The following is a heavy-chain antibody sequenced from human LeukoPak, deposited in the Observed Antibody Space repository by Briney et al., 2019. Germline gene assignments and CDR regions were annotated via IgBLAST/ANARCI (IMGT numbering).Heavy chain of an antibody. CDR3: ATSAGTRRGYFDY. V-gene: IGHV1-2*02. J-gene: IGHJ4*02. Sequence: GASVKVSCKASGYTFTGYYMHWVRQAPGQGLEWMGWINPNSGGTNYAQKFQGSVTMTRDTSISTAYMELSRLRSDDTAVYYCATSAGTRRGYFDYWGQGTLVTVSS. D-gene: IGHD6-13*01. CDR2: INPNSGGT. CDR1: GYTFTGYY.